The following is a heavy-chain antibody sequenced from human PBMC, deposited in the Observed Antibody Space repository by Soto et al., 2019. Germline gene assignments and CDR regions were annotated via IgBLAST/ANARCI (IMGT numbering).Heavy chain of an antibody. CDR2: VYHTGST. J-gene: IGHJ4*02. D-gene: IGHD4-17*01. CDR1: GASITSHSW. Sequence: QVQLQESGPGLVKPSGSLSLTCAVSGASITSHSWWSWVRQPPGKGLAWIGEVYHTGSTNYNSSLESRVTISVDKSKHQFSLTLNSVPAADTAVYFCARIWPDGNFPTYYFGSWGRGTLVTVSS. CDR3: ARIWPDGNFPTYYFGS. V-gene: IGHV4-4*02.